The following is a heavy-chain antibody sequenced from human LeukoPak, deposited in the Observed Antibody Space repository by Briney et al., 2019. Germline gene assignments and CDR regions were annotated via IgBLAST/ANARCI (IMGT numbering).Heavy chain of an antibody. Sequence: RASVKVSCKGSGYSFTGYYLHWVQQAPGQGLEWMGWVNPNTGGAYSAQNFQGRVTMTSDTSATATYMEVRRLTPDDTAVYYCARARFGPGDSSGSFDPWGQGTLVTVSS. CDR2: VNPNTGGA. J-gene: IGHJ5*02. CDR3: ARARFGPGDSSGSFDP. CDR1: GYSFTGYY. V-gene: IGHV1-2*02. D-gene: IGHD3-22*01.